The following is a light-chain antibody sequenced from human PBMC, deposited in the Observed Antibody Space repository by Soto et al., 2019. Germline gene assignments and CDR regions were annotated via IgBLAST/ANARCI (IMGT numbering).Light chain of an antibody. CDR2: DAS. CDR3: QKYNNAPLL. Sequence: EIALTQSPASLSASIGDRATLTCRASQSVSNYLAWYQQKPGQDPRLLIYDASTWPTGVPSRFSGSGSGTDFTLTISSLEPEDVATYYCQKYNNAPLLFGGGTKLEIK. V-gene: IGKV1-27*01. J-gene: IGKJ4*01. CDR1: QSVSNY.